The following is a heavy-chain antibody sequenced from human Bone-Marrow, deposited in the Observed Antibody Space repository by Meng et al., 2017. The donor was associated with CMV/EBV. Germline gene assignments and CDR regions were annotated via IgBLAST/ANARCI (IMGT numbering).Heavy chain of an antibody. CDR1: GYMFSHFG. D-gene: IGHD1-1*01. Sequence: ASVKVSCKASGYMFSHFGIAWVRQAPGQGLEWIGWTSAYNTDTNYAPVLRGRVTVTADTSTNTGYMELRNLRSDDTAVYYCARDGNWIRDYWGQGTLGNVS. V-gene: IGHV1-18*01. CDR3: ARDGNWIRDY. CDR2: TSAYNTDT. J-gene: IGHJ4*02.